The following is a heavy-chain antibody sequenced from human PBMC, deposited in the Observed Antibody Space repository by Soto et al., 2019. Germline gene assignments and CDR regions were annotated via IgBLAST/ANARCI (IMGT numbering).Heavy chain of an antibody. V-gene: IGHV3-30*18. CDR1: GFTFSSYG. CDR2: ISYDGSNK. Sequence: QVQLVESGGGVVQPGRSLRLSCAASGFTFSSYGMHWVRQAPGKGLEWVAVISYDGSNKYYADSVKGRFTISIDNSKNTLCFQMNRLRAEDTAVYYCAKDGPESITIFGVVTDATTYGMGVWGQGTTVTVSS. CDR3: AKDGPESITIFGVVTDATTYGMGV. D-gene: IGHD3-3*01. J-gene: IGHJ6*02.